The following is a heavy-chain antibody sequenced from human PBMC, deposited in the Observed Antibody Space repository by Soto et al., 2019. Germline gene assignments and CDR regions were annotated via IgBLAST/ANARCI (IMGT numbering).Heavy chain of an antibody. J-gene: IGHJ4*02. D-gene: IGHD6-13*01. Sequence: KVSCKASGYTFTSYGISWVRQAPGQGLEWMGWISAYSGSTNYAQKLQGRVTMTTDTSTSTAYMELRSLRSDDTAVYYCARSIAAAVDFDYWGQGTLVTVSS. CDR1: GYTFTSYG. CDR3: ARSIAAAVDFDY. CDR2: ISAYSGST. V-gene: IGHV1-18*01.